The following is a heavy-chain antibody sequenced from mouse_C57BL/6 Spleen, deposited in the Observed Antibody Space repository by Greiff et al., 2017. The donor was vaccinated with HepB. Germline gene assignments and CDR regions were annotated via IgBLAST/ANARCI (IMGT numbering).Heavy chain of an antibody. CDR3: ARMPSYYSNYRDDYYAMDY. CDR2: IHPNSGST. J-gene: IGHJ4*01. Sequence: VQLQQPGAELVKPGASVKLSCKASGYTFTSYWMHWVKQRPGQCLEWIGMIHPNSGSTNYNEKFKSKATLTVDKSSSTAYMQLSSLTSEDSAVYYCARMPSYYSNYRDDYYAMDYWGQGTSVTVSS. V-gene: IGHV1-64*01. D-gene: IGHD2-5*01. CDR1: GYTFTSYW.